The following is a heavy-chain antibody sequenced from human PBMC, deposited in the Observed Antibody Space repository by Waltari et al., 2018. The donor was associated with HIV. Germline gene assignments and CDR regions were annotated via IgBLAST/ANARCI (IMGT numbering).Heavy chain of an antibody. V-gene: IGHV3-30*18. CDR1: GFTFMGYG. D-gene: IGHD2-21*02. CDR2: ISFNGTKK. CDR3: VKDPGAGDGEPFDY. J-gene: IGHJ4*02. Sequence: QVRLVESGGGVVQPGTSLRLSCAASGFTFMGYGIHWVRQAPGKGLQWVAVISFNGTKKFYVDSVEGRFTISRDNSRNIAYLQMNRLRPEDTAIYYCVKDPGAGDGEPFDYWGQGTLVTVS.